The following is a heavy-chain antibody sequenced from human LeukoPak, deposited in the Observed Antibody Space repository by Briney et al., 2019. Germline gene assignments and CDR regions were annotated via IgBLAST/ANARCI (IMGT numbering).Heavy chain of an antibody. Sequence: GGSLRLSCAASGFTFSSYGMHWVRQAPGKGLEWVAVISYDGSNKYYADSVKGRFTISRDNSKNTLYLQMNSLRAEDTAVYYCVKGAYKFDYWGQGTLVTVSS. CDR1: GFTFSSYG. J-gene: IGHJ4*02. D-gene: IGHD1-14*01. CDR3: VKGAYKFDY. CDR2: ISYDGSNK. V-gene: IGHV3-30*18.